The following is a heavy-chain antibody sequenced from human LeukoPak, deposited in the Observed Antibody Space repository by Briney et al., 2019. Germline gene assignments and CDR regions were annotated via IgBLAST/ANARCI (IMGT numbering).Heavy chain of an antibody. V-gene: IGHV4-4*07. Sequence: PSETLSLACTVSGGSLSSYYWSWIRQPAGKGLEWIGRIYTSGSTNYNPSLKSRVTLSVDTSKNHFSLKLSSVTAADTAVYYCARDNSGYGANPFDYWGQGTLVTVSA. D-gene: IGHD5-12*01. CDR1: GGSLSSYY. CDR2: IYTSGST. CDR3: ARDNSGYGANPFDY. J-gene: IGHJ4*02.